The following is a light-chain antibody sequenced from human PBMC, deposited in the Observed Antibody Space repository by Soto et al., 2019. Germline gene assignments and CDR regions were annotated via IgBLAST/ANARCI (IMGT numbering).Light chain of an antibody. V-gene: IGKV1-33*01. Sequence: DIQMTQSPSSLSASVGDRVTITCQASQDINNYLNWYQQKPGKAPKLLIYDASNLETGVPSRFSGSGSGTDFTFTISSLQPEDIATYYCQHCDSLPYTFGQGTKLEIK. CDR2: DAS. CDR3: QHCDSLPYT. J-gene: IGKJ2*01. CDR1: QDINNY.